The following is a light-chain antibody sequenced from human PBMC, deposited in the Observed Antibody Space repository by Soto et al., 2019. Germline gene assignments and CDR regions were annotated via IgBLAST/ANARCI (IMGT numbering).Light chain of an antibody. Sequence: QSVLTQPPSASGTPGQRVTISCSGSSSNIGSNAVHSYQQLPGTAPQLLIYSNSQRPSGVPDRFSGSKSGTSASLAISGLQSEDEADYYCAAWDASLNGVLFGGGTKLTVL. CDR2: SNS. J-gene: IGLJ2*01. V-gene: IGLV1-44*01. CDR3: AAWDASLNGVL. CDR1: SSNIGSNA.